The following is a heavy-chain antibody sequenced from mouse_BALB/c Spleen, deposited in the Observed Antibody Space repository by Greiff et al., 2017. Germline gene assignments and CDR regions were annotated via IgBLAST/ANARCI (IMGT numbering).Heavy chain of an antibody. Sequence: VQLQQSGPELEKPGASVKISCKASGYSFTGYKMNWVKQSNGKSLEWIGNIDPYYGDTFYNQKFKGKATLTVDKSSSTAHMELLSLTSEDSAVYYCGRGDYYGSTAMDYWGQGTSVTVSS. D-gene: IGHD1-1*01. CDR2: IDPYYGDT. J-gene: IGHJ4*01. V-gene: IGHV1-37*01. CDR1: GYSFTGYK. CDR3: GRGDYYGSTAMDY.